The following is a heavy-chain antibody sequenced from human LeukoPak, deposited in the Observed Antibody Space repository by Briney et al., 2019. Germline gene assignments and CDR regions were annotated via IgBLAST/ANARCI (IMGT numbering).Heavy chain of an antibody. CDR3: ARVPGIAVAGTYDY. D-gene: IGHD6-19*01. J-gene: IGHJ4*02. CDR2: ISYDGSNK. V-gene: IGHV3-30-3*01. CDR1: GFTFSSYA. Sequence: GGSLRLSCAASGFTFSSYAMHWVRQAPGKGLEWVAVISYDGSNKYYADSVKGRFTISRDNSKNTLYLQMNSLRAEDTAVYYCARVPGIAVAGTYDYWGQGTLVTVSP.